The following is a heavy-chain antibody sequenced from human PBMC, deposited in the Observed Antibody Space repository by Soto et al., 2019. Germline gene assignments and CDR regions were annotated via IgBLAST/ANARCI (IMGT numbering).Heavy chain of an antibody. CDR3: AKDPSYDSTGYPDY. V-gene: IGHV3-9*01. J-gene: IGHJ4*02. CDR2: ISWNSGST. Sequence: DVQLVESGGGLVQPGRSLRLSCAASGFIFDDYAMHWVRQVPGKGLEWVSGISWNSGSTGYADSVKGRFTISRDNAKNSLYLQMNSLRREDTALYYCAKDPSYDSTGYPDYWGQGTLVTVSS. D-gene: IGHD3-22*01. CDR1: GFIFDDYA.